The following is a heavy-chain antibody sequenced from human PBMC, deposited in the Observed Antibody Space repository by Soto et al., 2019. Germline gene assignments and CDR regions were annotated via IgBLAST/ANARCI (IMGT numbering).Heavy chain of an antibody. V-gene: IGHV5-51*01. D-gene: IGHD3-10*01. CDR1: GYSFTNYW. CDR3: ARLYFYGSASYYSPHFFDY. J-gene: IGHJ4*02. Sequence: EVQVEQSGTEVREPGESLKISCKISGYSFTNYWIGWVRQMPGKGLEWMALIYPGDSATRYSPSFQGQVTISADKSISTAYLQWNSLKASDTAMYYCARLYFYGSASYYSPHFFDYWGQGTLVTVSS. CDR2: IYPGDSAT.